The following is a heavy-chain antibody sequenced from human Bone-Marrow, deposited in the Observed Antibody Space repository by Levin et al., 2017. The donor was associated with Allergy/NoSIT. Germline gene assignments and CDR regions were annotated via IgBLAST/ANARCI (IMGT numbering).Heavy chain of an antibody. J-gene: IGHJ6*02. Sequence: PGGSLRLSCKASGGTFSSYGISWVRQAPGQGLEWMGRTILLLGVANYALKFQGRVTITADKSTATAYMELSSLRSEDTAVYYCATVEADLDYGMEVWGQGTTVTVSS. V-gene: IGHV1-69*04. CDR2: TILLLGVA. CDR1: GGTFSSYG. CDR3: ATVEADLDYGMEV. D-gene: IGHD3-3*01.